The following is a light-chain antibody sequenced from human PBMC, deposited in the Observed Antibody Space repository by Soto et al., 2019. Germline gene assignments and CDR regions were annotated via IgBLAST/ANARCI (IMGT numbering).Light chain of an antibody. CDR1: SRDVGDYNY. J-gene: IGLJ1*01. Sequence: QSVLTQPASVSGSPGQSIPISCTRTSRDVGDYNYVSWYQHHPGKAPKLMIYEVTNRPSGVSKRFSGSKSCNTASLTISGLQAEDEADYYCSSYRSSNTYVFGTGTKLTVL. V-gene: IGLV2-14*01. CDR2: EVT. CDR3: SSYRSSNTYV.